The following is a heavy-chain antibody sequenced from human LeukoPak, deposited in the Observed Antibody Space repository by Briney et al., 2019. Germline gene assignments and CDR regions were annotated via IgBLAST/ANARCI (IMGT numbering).Heavy chain of an antibody. CDR3: AREGGAYCSGTSCYGDYFGS. CDR1: GGSISSYY. CDR2: IYYSGST. V-gene: IGHV4-59*01. J-gene: IGHJ4*02. D-gene: IGHD2-2*01. Sequence: SETLSLTCTVSGGSISSYYWSWVRQPPGKGLEWIRYIYYSGSTNYNPSLKSRVTIFQDTSKNRFSLKLSSVTAAGSAVYYCAREGGAYCSGTSCYGDYFGSWGQGTLVTVSS.